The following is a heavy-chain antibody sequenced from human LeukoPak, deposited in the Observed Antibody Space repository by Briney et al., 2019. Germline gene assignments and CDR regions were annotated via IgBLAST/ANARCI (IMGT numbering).Heavy chain of an antibody. Sequence: GASVKVSCKASGYTFTSYYMHWVRQAPGQGLEWMGIINPSGGSTSYAQKFQGRVTVTRDTSTSTVYMELSSLRSEDTAVYYCAGGGRDGYKVDPWGQGTLVTVSS. CDR2: INPSGGST. J-gene: IGHJ5*02. V-gene: IGHV1-46*01. CDR1: GYTFTSYY. CDR3: AGGGRDGYKVDP. D-gene: IGHD5-24*01.